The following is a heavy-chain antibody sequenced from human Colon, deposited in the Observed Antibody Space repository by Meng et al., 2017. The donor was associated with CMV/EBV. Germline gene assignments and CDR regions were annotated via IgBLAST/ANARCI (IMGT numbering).Heavy chain of an antibody. V-gene: IGHV4-39*07. CDR2: VYYTGTT. D-gene: IGHD2/OR15-2a*01. CDR3: ARGEGGVVIVPPAY. CDR1: GGSINSSPYY. J-gene: IGHJ4*02. Sequence: LETLSLTCIVSGGSINSSPYYWGWIRQSPGKGLEWIGGVYYTGTTIYNPSLKSRVTLSTDTSKNQFSLRLSSVTAADTAVYYCARGEGGVVIVPPAYWGQGTLVTVSS.